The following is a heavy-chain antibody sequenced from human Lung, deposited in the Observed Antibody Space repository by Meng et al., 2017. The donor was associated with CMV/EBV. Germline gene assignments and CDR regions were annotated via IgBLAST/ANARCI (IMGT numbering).Heavy chain of an antibody. CDR2: IYSGGST. J-gene: IGHJ5*02. CDR3: AKVVVPAAMRNWFDP. D-gene: IGHD2-2*01. V-gene: IGHV3-53*01. CDR1: GFTVSSNY. Sequence: GGSLRLXCAASGFTVSSNYMSWVRQAPGKGLEWVSVIYSGGSTYYADSVKGRFTISRDNSKNTLYLQMNSLRAEDTAVYYCAKVVVPAAMRNWFDPWGQGXLVTVSS.